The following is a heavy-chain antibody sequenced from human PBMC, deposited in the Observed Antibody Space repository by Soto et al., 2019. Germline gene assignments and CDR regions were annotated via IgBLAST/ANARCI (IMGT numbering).Heavy chain of an antibody. V-gene: IGHV4-38-2*01. CDR3: ASRLTYGSSRGDY. Sequence: SETLSLTCAVSGYSISSGYYWGWIRQPPGKGLEWIGSIYHSGSTYYNPSLKSRVTISVDTSKNQFSLKLSSVTAADTAVYYCASRLTYGSSRGDYWGQGTLVTVSS. CDR2: IYHSGST. J-gene: IGHJ4*02. D-gene: IGHD2-2*01. CDR1: GYSISSGYY.